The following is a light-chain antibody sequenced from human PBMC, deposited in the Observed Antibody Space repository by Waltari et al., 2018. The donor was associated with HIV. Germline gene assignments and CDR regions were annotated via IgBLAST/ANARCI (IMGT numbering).Light chain of an antibody. CDR2: RTN. CDR1: SNNVGNQG. CDR3: SAWDSSLGAWV. V-gene: IGLV10-54*04. J-gene: IGLJ3*02. Sequence: QAGLTQPPSVSKDLRKTATLTCTGNSNNVGNQGATWLQHHQGHPPKLLSYRTNNRPSGISERFSASRSRNTASLTITGLQPEDEADYYCSAWDSSLGAWVFGGGTKLTVL.